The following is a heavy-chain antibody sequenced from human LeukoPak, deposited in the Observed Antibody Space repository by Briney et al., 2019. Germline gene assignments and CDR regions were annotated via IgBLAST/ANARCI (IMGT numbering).Heavy chain of an antibody. J-gene: IGHJ5*02. CDR2: TYYSGST. D-gene: IGHD6-13*01. CDR3: AREYSSSWGKRWFDP. V-gene: IGHV4-59*01. CDR1: GGSISSYY. Sequence: SETLSLTCTVSGGSISSYYWSWIRQPPGKGLEWIGYTYYSGSTNYNPSLKSRVTISVDTSKNQFSLKLSSVTAADTAVYYCAREYSSSWGKRWFDPWGQGTLVTVSS.